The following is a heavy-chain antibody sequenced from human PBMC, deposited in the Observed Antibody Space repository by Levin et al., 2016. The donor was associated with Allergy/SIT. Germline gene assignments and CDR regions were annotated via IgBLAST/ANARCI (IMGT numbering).Heavy chain of an antibody. D-gene: IGHD2-15*01. J-gene: IGHJ4*02. CDR2: IYPGDSDT. CDR3: ARHVYCSGGSCYPFDY. Sequence: GESLKISCKGSGYSFTSYWIGWVRQMPGKGLEWMGIIYPGDSDTRYSPSFQGQVTISADKSISTAYLQWSSLKASDTAMYYCARHVYCSGGSCYPFDYWGQGTLVTVSS. V-gene: IGHV5-51*01. CDR1: GYSFTSYW.